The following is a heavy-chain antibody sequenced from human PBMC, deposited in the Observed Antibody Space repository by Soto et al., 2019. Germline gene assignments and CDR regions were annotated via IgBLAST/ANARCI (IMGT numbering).Heavy chain of an antibody. D-gene: IGHD6-13*01. V-gene: IGHV3-15*07. CDR2: IKSKTDGGTT. J-gene: IGHJ5*02. CDR1: GFTFSNAW. Sequence: GGSLRLSCAASGFTFSNAWMNWVRQAPGKGLEWVGRIKSKTDGGTTDYAAPVKGRFTISRDDSKNTLYLQMNSLKTEDTAVYYCTTEVRGIAAAGTDDPWGQGTLVTVSS. CDR3: TTEVRGIAAAGTDDP.